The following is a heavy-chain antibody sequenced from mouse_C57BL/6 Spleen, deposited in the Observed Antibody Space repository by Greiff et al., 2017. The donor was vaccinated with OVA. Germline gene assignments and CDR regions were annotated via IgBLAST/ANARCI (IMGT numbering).Heavy chain of an antibody. V-gene: IGHV14-4*01. J-gene: IGHJ2*01. Sequence: VQLQQSGAELVRPGASVKLSCTASGFNIKDDYMHWVKQRPEQGLEWIGWIDPEKGDTEYASKFQGKATITADTSSNTAYLQLSSLTSEDTAVYYCTTIYYYGTWYYWGQGTTLTVSS. D-gene: IGHD1-1*01. CDR1: GFNIKDDY. CDR3: TTIYYYGTWYY. CDR2: IDPEKGDT.